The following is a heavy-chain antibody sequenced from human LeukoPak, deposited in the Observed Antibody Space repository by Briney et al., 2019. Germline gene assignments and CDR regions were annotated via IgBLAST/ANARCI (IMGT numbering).Heavy chain of an antibody. J-gene: IGHJ4*02. V-gene: IGHV4-59*01. CDR2: IYYSGST. CDR3: ARGAVQWELLEYYFDY. Sequence: SETLSLTCTVSGGSISSYYWSWIRQPPGKGLEWIGYIYYSGSTNYNPSLKSRVTISVDTSKNQFSLKLSSVTAADTAVYYCARGAVQWELLEYYFDYWGQGTLVTVSS. D-gene: IGHD1-26*01. CDR1: GGSISSYY.